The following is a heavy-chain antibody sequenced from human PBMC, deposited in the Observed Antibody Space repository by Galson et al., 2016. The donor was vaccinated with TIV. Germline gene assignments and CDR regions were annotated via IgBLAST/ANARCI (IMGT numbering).Heavy chain of an antibody. V-gene: IGHV1-46*04. CDR3: ARGPGDQLLLDY. J-gene: IGHJ4*02. D-gene: IGHD2-2*01. CDR2: IDPDGGTT. CDR1: GYAFTSYY. Sequence: SVKVSCKASGYAFTSYYIHWVRQAPGQGLEWMGIIDPDGGTTVYAQKLQDRVTMTRDTSTSTVYMDLGSLRSDDTAVYFCARGPGDQLLLDYWGLGTLVTVSS.